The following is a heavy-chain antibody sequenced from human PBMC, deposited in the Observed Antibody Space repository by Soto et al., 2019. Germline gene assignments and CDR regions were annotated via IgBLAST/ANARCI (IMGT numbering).Heavy chain of an antibody. V-gene: IGHV3-21*01. J-gene: IGHJ4*02. CDR1: GFTFSSYS. Sequence: GGSLRLSCAASGFTFSSYSMNWVRQAPGKGLEWVSSISSSSSYVYYADSVKGRFTISRDNAKNSLYLQMNSLRAEDTAVYYCAGLVRGRSPHWGQGTLVIVSS. CDR2: ISSSSSYV. D-gene: IGHD3-10*01. CDR3: AGLVRGRSPH.